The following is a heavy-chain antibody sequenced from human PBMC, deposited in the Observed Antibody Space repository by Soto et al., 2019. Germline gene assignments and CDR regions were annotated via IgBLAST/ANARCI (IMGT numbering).Heavy chain of an antibody. Sequence: GGSLRLSCAASGFTFNRFNMNWVRQAPGKGLEWVSYISGSTSTIYYADSVKGRFTISRDNAKNSLYLQMSSLRVEDTAVYYCARDPYSGDDLDLDSWGQGTLVTVSS. CDR1: GFTFNRFN. CDR3: ARDPYSGDDLDLDS. J-gene: IGHJ4*02. V-gene: IGHV3-48*01. CDR2: ISGSTSTI. D-gene: IGHD5-12*01.